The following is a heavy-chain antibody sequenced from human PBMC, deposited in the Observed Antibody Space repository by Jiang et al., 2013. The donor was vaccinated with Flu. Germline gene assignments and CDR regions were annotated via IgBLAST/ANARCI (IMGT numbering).Heavy chain of an antibody. J-gene: IGHJ2*01. CDR1: GGSISNYY. CDR3: ARVSYGIFTYFDL. D-gene: IGHD2-8*01. CDR2: IYYSGST. V-gene: IGHV4-59*01. Sequence: LLKPSETLSLTCTVSGGSISNYYWNWIRQPPGKGLEWIGYIYYSGSTNYSPSFMSRVTISVDTSKNQFSLKLSSVTAADTAVYYCARVSYGIFTYFDLWGRGTLVTASS.